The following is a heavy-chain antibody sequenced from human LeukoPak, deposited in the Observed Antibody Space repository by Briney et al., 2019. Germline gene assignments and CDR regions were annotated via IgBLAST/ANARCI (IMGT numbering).Heavy chain of an antibody. Sequence: SETLSLTCSVSDVSISSSYWSWIRQPPGKGLEWIGYISYTGSTHYNPSLKSRLTISVDTSKNQFSLKLSSVTAADTAVYYCARARYSSSFARRGRCWFDPWGQGTLVTVSS. J-gene: IGHJ5*02. CDR3: ARARYSSSFARRGRCWFDP. D-gene: IGHD6-13*01. CDR1: DVSISSSY. V-gene: IGHV4-59*01. CDR2: ISYTGST.